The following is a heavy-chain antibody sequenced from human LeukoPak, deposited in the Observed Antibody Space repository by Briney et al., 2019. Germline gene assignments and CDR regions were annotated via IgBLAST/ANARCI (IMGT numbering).Heavy chain of an antibody. D-gene: IGHD2-15*01. V-gene: IGHV5-51*01. J-gene: IGHJ4*02. CDR3: AMTLGYCSGDSCYGGFDY. Sequence: GASLKISCKGSGYSFTSYWIGWVRQIPGKGLELMGIIYPGDSDTRYSPSFQGQVTISADKPISTAYLQWSSLKASDTAMYYCAMTLGYCSGDSCYGGFDYWGQGTLVTVSS. CDR1: GYSFTSYW. CDR2: IYPGDSDT.